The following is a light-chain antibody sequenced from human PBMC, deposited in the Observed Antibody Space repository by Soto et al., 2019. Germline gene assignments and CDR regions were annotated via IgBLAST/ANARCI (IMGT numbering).Light chain of an antibody. J-gene: IGKJ1*01. V-gene: IGKV1-5*01. Sequence: DTQMTQSPSTLSASVGDKVTITCRASQNINTWLAWYQQKPGKAPKLLIYDASTLKSGVPSRISGSGSGTEFTLTISNVQPDDFATYYCQQYNSYSRAFGQGTKVEI. CDR1: QNINTW. CDR3: QQYNSYSRA. CDR2: DAS.